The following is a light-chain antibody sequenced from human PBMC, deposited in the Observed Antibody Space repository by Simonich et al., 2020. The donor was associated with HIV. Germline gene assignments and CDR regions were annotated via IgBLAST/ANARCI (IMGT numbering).Light chain of an antibody. CDR2: LGS. Sequence: DIVMTQSPVSLPVTPGEPASISCRSSQSLLHSNGNNCLHWYLQKPGQSPQLLIYLGSSRASGVPDRFSGSGSGTDFTLKISRVEAEDVGVYYCMQALQTPYTFGQGTKLEIK. V-gene: IGKV2-28*01. CDR3: MQALQTPYT. CDR1: QSLLHSNGNNC. J-gene: IGKJ2*01.